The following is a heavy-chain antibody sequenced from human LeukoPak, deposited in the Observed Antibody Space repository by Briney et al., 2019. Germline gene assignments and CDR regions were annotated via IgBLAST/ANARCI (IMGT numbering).Heavy chain of an antibody. CDR2: IYSGDTT. V-gene: IGHV3-66*01. Sequence: GGSLRLSCAASGFTVSTNYTSWVRQAPGKGLEWVSVIYSGDTTFYADSVRGKFTISRDNSKNTLYLQMNSLRAEDTAVYYCASILRSSSGYYFDYWGQGTLVTVSS. CDR1: GFTVSTNY. D-gene: IGHD3-10*01. CDR3: ASILRSSSGYYFDY. J-gene: IGHJ4*02.